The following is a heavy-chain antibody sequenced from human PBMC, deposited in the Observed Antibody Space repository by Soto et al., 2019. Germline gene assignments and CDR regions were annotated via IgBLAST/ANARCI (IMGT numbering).Heavy chain of an antibody. V-gene: IGHV3-49*03. CDR2: IRSKAYGGTT. J-gene: IGHJ6*02. CDR1: GFTFGDYA. D-gene: IGHD5-12*01. CDR3: TRDLEWLRIPYGMDV. Sequence: GSLRLSCTASGFTFGDYAMSWFRQAPRKGLEWVGFIRSKAYGGTTAYAASVNGRFTISRDDSKSIAYLQMNSLKTEDTAVYYCTRDLEWLRIPYGMDVWGQGTTVTVSS.